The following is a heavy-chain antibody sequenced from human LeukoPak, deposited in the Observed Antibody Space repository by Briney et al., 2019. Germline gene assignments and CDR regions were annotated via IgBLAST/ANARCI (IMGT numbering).Heavy chain of an antibody. V-gene: IGHV3-9*01. CDR3: AKDMGSGYAYFDY. J-gene: IGHJ4*02. CDR1: GFTFDDYA. CDR2: ISWNSGSI. Sequence: PGRSLRLSCAASGFTFDDYAMHWVRQAPGKGLEWVSGISWNSGSIGYADSVKGRFTISRDNAKNSLYLRMNSLRAEDTALYYCAKDMGSGYAYFDYWGQGTLVTVSS. D-gene: IGHD3-22*01.